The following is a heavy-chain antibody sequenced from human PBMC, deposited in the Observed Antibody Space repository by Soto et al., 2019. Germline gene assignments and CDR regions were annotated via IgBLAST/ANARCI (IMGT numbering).Heavy chain of an antibody. J-gene: IGHJ5*02. CDR3: ARHSLALRKNNWFDP. Sequence: SETLFLTCTVSGDSIISSDFYWGWVRQPPGKGLEWIGSIFYLGSSYYNPSLKSRVTMSVDTSKNQFSLRLRSVTAADTALYFCARHSLALRKNNWFDPWGQGIMVTVSS. CDR2: IFYLGSS. D-gene: IGHD3-3*02. V-gene: IGHV4-39*01. CDR1: GDSIISSDFY.